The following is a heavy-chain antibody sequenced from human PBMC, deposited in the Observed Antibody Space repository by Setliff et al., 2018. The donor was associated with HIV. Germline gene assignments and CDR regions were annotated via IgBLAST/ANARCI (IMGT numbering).Heavy chain of an antibody. CDR1: GYNFNRYG. Sequence: ASVKVSCKASGYNFNRYGIHWVRQAPGQRPEWMGWINLENFYTKYSQNFTGRFVFSLDTSVSTAYLQISSLKAEDSAVYYCARRMEMTPIGYWGQGTLVTVSS. CDR3: ARRMEMTPIGY. CDR2: INLENFYT. V-gene: IGHV7-4-1*02. D-gene: IGHD2-15*01. J-gene: IGHJ4*02.